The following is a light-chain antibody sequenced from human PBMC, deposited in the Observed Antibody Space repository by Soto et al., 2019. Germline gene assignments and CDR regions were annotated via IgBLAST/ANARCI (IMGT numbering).Light chain of an antibody. CDR3: QQYGSSPRT. CDR1: QSVSSSY. CDR2: GAS. Sequence: EIVLTQSPGTLSLSPAERATLSCRASQSVSSSYLAWFQQKPGQAPRLLIYGASSRATGIPDRFSGGGSGTDFTLTISRLELEDFAVYYCQQYGSSPRTFGQGTKVEIK. J-gene: IGKJ1*01. V-gene: IGKV3-20*01.